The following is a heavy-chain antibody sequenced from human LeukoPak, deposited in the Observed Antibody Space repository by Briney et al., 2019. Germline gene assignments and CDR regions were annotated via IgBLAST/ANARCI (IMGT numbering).Heavy chain of an antibody. D-gene: IGHD5-18*01. J-gene: IGHJ3*02. Sequence: PGGSLRLSCTASGFTFGDYSMSWFRRAPGKGLEWVGFIRSKAYGGTTEYAASVKGRFTISRDDSRGIAYLQMNSLETEDTAVYYCTSYPGYSYGSLDAFDIWGQGTMVTVSS. CDR2: IRSKAYGGTT. CDR1: GFTFGDYS. CDR3: TSYPGYSYGSLDAFDI. V-gene: IGHV3-49*03.